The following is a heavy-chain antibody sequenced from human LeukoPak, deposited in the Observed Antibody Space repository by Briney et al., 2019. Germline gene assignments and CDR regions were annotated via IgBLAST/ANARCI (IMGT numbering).Heavy chain of an antibody. CDR3: ARGAGYSGYDYYYCMDV. J-gene: IGHJ6*02. D-gene: IGHD5-12*01. CDR1: GGSISSGGYY. Sequence: SQTLSLTCTVSGGSISSGGYYWGWIRQHPGKGVEWIVYIYYSGSTYYNPSRKSRITITVNTANNQFSLKLSSVTAADTAVYYCARGAGYSGYDYYYCMDVWGQGTTVTVSS. CDR2: IYYSGST. V-gene: IGHV4-31*03.